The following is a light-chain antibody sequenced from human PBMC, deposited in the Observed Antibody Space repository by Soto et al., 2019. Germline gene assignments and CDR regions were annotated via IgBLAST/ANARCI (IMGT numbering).Light chain of an antibody. CDR2: AAS. Sequence: DIQMTQSPASLSASVGDRVTLTCRASQYIGTYLNWYQQKQGQAPTVLIYAASTVPSVVPSRFSGSGSGTDFPLTISILQHEYFATYYCQHSYIDSTFGQGTKLDIK. V-gene: IGKV1-39*01. J-gene: IGKJ2*01. CDR3: QHSYIDST. CDR1: QYIGTY.